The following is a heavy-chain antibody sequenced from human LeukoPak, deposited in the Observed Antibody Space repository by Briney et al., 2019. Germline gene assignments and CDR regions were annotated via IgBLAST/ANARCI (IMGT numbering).Heavy chain of an antibody. CDR2: ISGSGGST. J-gene: IGHJ4*02. CDR1: GGSFSGYY. D-gene: IGHD2-2*01. Sequence: ETLSLTCAVYGGSFSGYYWSWIRQPPGKGLEWVSAISGSGGSTYYADSVKGRFTISRDNSKNTLYLQMNSLRAEDTAVYYCAKASVVVPAALYDYWGQGTLVTVSS. V-gene: IGHV3-23*01. CDR3: AKASVVVPAALYDY.